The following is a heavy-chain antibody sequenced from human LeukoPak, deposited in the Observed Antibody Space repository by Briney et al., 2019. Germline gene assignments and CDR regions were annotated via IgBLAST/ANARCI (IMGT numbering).Heavy chain of an antibody. CDR1: GGSFSGYY. Sequence: SETLSLTCAVYGGSFSGYYWSWIRQPPGKGLEWIGEINHSGSTNYNPSLKSRVTISVDTSKNQFSLKLSSVTAADTAVYHCARGGGGYCSGGSCYSYYFDYWGQGTLVTVSS. V-gene: IGHV4-34*01. J-gene: IGHJ4*02. CDR2: INHSGST. D-gene: IGHD2-15*01. CDR3: ARGGGGYCSGGSCYSYYFDY.